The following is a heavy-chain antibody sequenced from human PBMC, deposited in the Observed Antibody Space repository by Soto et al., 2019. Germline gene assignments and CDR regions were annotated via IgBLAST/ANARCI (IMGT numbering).Heavy chain of an antibody. CDR3: ARLGSGLDV. Sequence: PGESLKISCEGSGYSFTTSWIAWVRQMPGKGLEWMGIIFPADSDTRYSPSFQGQVTISADKSITTAYLQWSSLKASDTAMYYCARLGSGLDVWGQGTTVTVSS. J-gene: IGHJ6*02. CDR2: IFPADSDT. V-gene: IGHV5-51*01. D-gene: IGHD3-10*01. CDR1: GYSFTTSW.